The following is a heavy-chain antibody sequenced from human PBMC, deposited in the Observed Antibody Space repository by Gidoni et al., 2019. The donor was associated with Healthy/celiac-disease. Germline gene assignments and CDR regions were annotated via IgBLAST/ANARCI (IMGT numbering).Heavy chain of an antibody. V-gene: IGHV4-61*02. J-gene: IGHJ6*02. CDR1: GGSISSGSYY. D-gene: IGHD3-22*01. CDR2: IYTSGST. CDR3: ATEYYYEGMDV. Sequence: QVQLQESGPGLVKPSQTLSLTCPVSGGSISSGSYYWSWIRQPAGKGLEWIGRIYTSGSTNYNPSLKSRVTISVDTSKNQFSLKLSSVTAADTAVYYCATEYYYEGMDVWGQGTTVTVSS.